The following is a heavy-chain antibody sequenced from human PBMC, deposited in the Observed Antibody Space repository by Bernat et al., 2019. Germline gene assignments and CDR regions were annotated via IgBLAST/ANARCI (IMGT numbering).Heavy chain of an antibody. Sequence: EVQLVESGGGLVQPGGSLRLSCAASGFTVSSNYMSWVRQAPGKGLEWVSIVYSDGSTYYADSVKGRFTSSRDNSKNTVFLQRSSLRVDDMAVYYCARQDDFWSGFVVWGQGTLVTVSS. D-gene: IGHD3-3*01. CDR3: ARQDDFWSGFVV. V-gene: IGHV3-66*04. CDR2: VYSDGST. J-gene: IGHJ5*02. CDR1: GFTVSSNY.